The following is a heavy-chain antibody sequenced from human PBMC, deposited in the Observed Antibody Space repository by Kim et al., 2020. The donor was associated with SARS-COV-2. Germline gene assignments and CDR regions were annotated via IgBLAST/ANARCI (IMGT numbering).Heavy chain of an antibody. Sequence: SETLSLTCAVYGGSFSGYYWSWIRQPPGKGLEWIGEINHSGSTNYNPSLKSRVTISVDTSKNQFSLKLSSVTAADTAVYYCARGRWEYSNYVARGYYYYYGMDVWGQGTKVTV. D-gene: IGHD4-4*01. V-gene: IGHV4-34*01. J-gene: IGHJ6*02. CDR3: ARGRWEYSNYVARGYYYYYGMDV. CDR2: INHSGST. CDR1: GGSFSGYY.